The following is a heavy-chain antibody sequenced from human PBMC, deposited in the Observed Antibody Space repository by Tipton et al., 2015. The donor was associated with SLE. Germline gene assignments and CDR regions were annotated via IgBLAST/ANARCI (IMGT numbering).Heavy chain of an antibody. CDR2: IDYSGRT. J-gene: IGHJ4*02. CDR1: GGSFSGYH. D-gene: IGHD5-12*01. V-gene: IGHV4-34*01. CDR3: ARRTSGYAPDY. Sequence: LRLSCAVYGGSFSGYHWTWIRQPPGKGLEWIGSIDYSGRTYYTPSLKSQLTISVDTSENQFSLKLNSVTAADTAFYYCARRTSGYAPDYWGQGTLVTVSS.